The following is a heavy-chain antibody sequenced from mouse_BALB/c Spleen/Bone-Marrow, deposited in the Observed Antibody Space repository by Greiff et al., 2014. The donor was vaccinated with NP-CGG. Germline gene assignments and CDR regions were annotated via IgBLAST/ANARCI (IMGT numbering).Heavy chain of an antibody. D-gene: IGHD2-4*01. V-gene: IGHV1-31*01. CDR3: ARRVITPGPGFAY. J-gene: IGHJ3*01. Sequence: VQLQQSGPELMKPGASVKISCKASGYSFTSYYMHWVKQSHGKSLEWIGYIDPFNGDTNYNQKFKGKATLTVDKSSSTAYMHLSSLTSEDSAVYYCARRVITPGPGFAYWGQGTLVTVSA. CDR1: GYSFTSYY. CDR2: IDPFNGDT.